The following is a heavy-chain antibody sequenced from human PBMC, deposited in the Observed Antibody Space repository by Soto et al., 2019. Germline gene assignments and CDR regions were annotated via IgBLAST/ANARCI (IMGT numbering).Heavy chain of an antibody. CDR3: ARDRGRYYYDSSGSRYYYYYGMDV. V-gene: IGHV1-2*04. D-gene: IGHD3-22*01. CDR2: INPNSGGT. CDR1: GYTFTGYY. Sequence: VASLKVSCKASGYTFTGYYMHWVRQAPGQGLEWMGWINPNSGGTNYAQKFQGWVTMTRDTSISTAYMELSRLRSDDTAVYYCARDRGRYYYDSSGSRYYYYYGMDVWGQGTTVPVSS. J-gene: IGHJ6*02.